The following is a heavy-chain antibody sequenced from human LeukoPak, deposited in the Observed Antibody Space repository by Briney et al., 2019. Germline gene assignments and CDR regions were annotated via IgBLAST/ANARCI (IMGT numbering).Heavy chain of an antibody. CDR3: ASSPVGATTPLD. CDR2: ISSGGSTI. V-gene: IGHV3-11*01. D-gene: IGHD1-26*01. J-gene: IGHJ4*02. CDR1: GFTFSDYY. Sequence: GGSLRLSCAASGFTFSDYYMSWIRQAPGKGLEWISYISSGGSTIYFADSVRGQFTISRDNAKKSLYLQMNSLRAEDTAVYYCASSPVGATTPLDWGQGTLVTVSS.